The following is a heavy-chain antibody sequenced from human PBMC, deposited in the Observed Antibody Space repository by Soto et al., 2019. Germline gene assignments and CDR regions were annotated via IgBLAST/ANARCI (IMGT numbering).Heavy chain of an antibody. CDR2: TYYRSKWYN. Sequence: SQTLSLTCAISVDSVSSNSAAWNWIRQSPSRGLEWLGRTYYRSKWYNDYAVSVKSRITINPDTSKNQFSLQLNSVTPEDTAVYYCARGDGYNYPYYYGMDVWGQGTTVTVSS. CDR1: VDSVSSNSAA. J-gene: IGHJ6*02. CDR3: ARGDGYNYPYYYGMDV. V-gene: IGHV6-1*01. D-gene: IGHD5-12*01.